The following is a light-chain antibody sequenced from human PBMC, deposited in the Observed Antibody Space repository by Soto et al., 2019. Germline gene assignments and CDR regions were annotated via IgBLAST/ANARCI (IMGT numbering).Light chain of an antibody. J-gene: IGLJ2*01. CDR1: SGSIASNY. CDR3: QSYDSSSLV. V-gene: IGLV6-57*04. Sequence: NFMLTQPHSVSESPGKTVTISCTHSSGSIASNYVQWYQQRPGSAPTTVIYEDNQRPSGVPDRFSGSFDSSSNSASLTISGLNTEDEADYYCQSYDSSSLVFGGGTKLTVL. CDR2: EDN.